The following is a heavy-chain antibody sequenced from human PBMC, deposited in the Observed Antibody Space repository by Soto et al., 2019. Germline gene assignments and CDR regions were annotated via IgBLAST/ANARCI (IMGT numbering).Heavy chain of an antibody. V-gene: IGHV4-39*01. CDR3: ARRGIDAAGTLYCFDF. Sequence: QLQLQESGPGLVKPSETLSLTCTVSGGSISSSSYYWGWIRQPPGKGLEWIGSIYYSGSTYYNPSLKSRATMSVGMSKNQFSLKLSSVFAADTAVYYCARRGIDAAGTLYCFDFWGQGNMVTVSS. D-gene: IGHD6-13*01. J-gene: IGHJ4*02. CDR2: IYYSGST. CDR1: GGSISSSSYY.